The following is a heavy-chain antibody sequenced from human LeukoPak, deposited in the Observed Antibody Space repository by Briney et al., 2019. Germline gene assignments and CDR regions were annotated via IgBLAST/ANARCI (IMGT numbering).Heavy chain of an antibody. J-gene: IGHJ6*02. D-gene: IGHD3-3*01. CDR1: GGTFSSYA. V-gene: IGHV1-69*13. CDR3: ARALRSLEWSSSYYYYGMDV. CDR2: IIPIFGTA. Sequence: SVKVSCKASGGTFSSYAISWVRQAPGQGLEWMGGIIPIFGTANYAQKFQGRVTITADESTSTAYMELSSLRSEDTAVYYCARALRSLEWSSSYYYYGMDVWGQGTTVTVSS.